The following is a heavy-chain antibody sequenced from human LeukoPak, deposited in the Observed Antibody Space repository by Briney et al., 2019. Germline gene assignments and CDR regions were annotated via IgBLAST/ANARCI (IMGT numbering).Heavy chain of an antibody. CDR2: ISWNSGNI. CDR3: ARQDSGYLFADY. J-gene: IGHJ4*02. Sequence: PGGSLRLSCAASGFTFDDYAMHWVRQVPGKGLEWVSGISWNSGNIEYADSVKGRFTISRDNAKKSLFLQMNSLRAEDTAVYYCARQDSGYLFADYWGQGTLVTVSS. CDR1: GFTFDDYA. D-gene: IGHD5-12*01. V-gene: IGHV3-9*01.